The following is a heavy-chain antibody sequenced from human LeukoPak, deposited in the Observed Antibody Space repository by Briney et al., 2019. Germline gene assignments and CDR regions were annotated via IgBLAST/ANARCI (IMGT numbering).Heavy chain of an antibody. CDR2: INNDGVST. J-gene: IGHJ4*02. D-gene: IGHD5-12*01. CDR1: GFTFSDYA. CDR3: ARKPLSGGYGGTIDY. V-gene: IGHV3-74*01. Sequence: GGSLRLSCAASGFTFSDYALGWVRQVPGKGLEWLSRINNDGVSTSYADSVKGRFTISRDNAKNTLYLRMSSLRAEDTAIYYCARKPLSGGYGGTIDYWGQGTLVTVSS.